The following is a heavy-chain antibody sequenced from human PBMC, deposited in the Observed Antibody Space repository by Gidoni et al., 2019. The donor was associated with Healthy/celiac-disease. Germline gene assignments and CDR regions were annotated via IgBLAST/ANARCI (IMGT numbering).Heavy chain of an antibody. Sequence: QVQLQESGPGLVKPSGTLSLTCAVSGGSISSSTWWSWVRQPPGKGLEWIGEIYHSGSTNYNPSLKSRVTISVDKSKNQFSLKLSSVTAADTAVYYCARSAVTMVRGVIGYYYYYGMDVWGQGTTVTVSS. V-gene: IGHV4-4*02. CDR3: ARSAVTMVRGVIGYYYYYGMDV. CDR1: GGSISSSTW. D-gene: IGHD3-10*01. J-gene: IGHJ6*02. CDR2: IYHSGST.